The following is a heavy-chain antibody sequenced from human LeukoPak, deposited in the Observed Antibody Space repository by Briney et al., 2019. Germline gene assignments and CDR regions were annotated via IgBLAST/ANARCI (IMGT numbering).Heavy chain of an antibody. V-gene: IGHV1-69*13. CDR2: IIPIFGTA. CDR3: ARGATMIVEESPIGYFDY. Sequence: SVKVSCKASGGTFISYAISWVRQAPGQGLEWMGGIIPIFGTANYAQKFQGRVTITADESTSTAYMELSSLRSEDTAVYYCARGATMIVEESPIGYFDYWGQGTLVTVSS. D-gene: IGHD3-22*01. CDR1: GGTFISYA. J-gene: IGHJ4*02.